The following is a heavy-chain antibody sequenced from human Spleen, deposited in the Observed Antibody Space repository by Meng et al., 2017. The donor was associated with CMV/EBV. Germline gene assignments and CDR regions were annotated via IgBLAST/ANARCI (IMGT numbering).Heavy chain of an antibody. Sequence: ASVKVSCKASGYTFTGYYMHWVRQAPGQGLEWMGWINPNSGGTNYAQKFQGRVTMTRDTSISTAYMELSRLRSEDTAVYYCARVLWPGGDILPYYFDYWGQGTLVTVSS. CDR1: GYTFTGYY. V-gene: IGHV1-2*02. CDR2: INPNSGGT. J-gene: IGHJ4*02. D-gene: IGHD3-9*01. CDR3: ARVLWPGGDILPYYFDY.